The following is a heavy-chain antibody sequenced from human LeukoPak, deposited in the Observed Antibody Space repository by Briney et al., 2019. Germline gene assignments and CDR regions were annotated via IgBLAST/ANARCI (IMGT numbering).Heavy chain of an antibody. V-gene: IGHV3-30-3*01. CDR3: AREDLATTGAFDI. J-gene: IGHJ3*02. Sequence: PGGSLRLSCAASGFTFDDYAMHWVRQAPGKGLEWVAVISYDGSNKYYADSVKGQFTISRDNSKNTLYLQMNSLRAEDTAVYYCAREDLATTGAFDIWGQGTMVTVSS. CDR1: GFTFDDYA. CDR2: ISYDGSNK. D-gene: IGHD1-26*01.